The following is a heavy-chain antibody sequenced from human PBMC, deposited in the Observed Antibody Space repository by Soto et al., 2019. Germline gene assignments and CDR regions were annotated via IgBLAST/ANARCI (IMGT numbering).Heavy chain of an antibody. CDR1: GFTFSSYA. CDR2: ISGSGGST. V-gene: IGHV3-23*01. Sequence: GGSLRLSCAASGFTFSSYAMSWVRQAPGKGLEWVSAISGSGGSTYYAGSVKGRFTISRDNSKNTLYLQMNSLRAEDTAVYYCAKDDLRGGYSGYEIQNLFDLWGQGTLVTVSS. CDR3: AKDDLRGGYSGYEIQNLFDL. J-gene: IGHJ5*02. D-gene: IGHD5-12*01.